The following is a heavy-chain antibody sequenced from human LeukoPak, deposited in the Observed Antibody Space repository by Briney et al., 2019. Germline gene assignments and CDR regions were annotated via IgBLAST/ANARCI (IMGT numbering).Heavy chain of an antibody. J-gene: IGHJ4*02. CDR1: GFTFDDYA. CDR2: ISGDGGST. Sequence: GGSLRLSCAASGFTFDDYAMHWVRQAPGKGLEGVSLISGDGGSTYYADSVKGRFTISRDKRKNSLYLKMDSLRTEDTALYYCAKDGHYYDNSGYSYYFDYWGQGTLVTVSS. CDR3: AKDGHYYDNSGYSYYFDY. D-gene: IGHD3-22*01. V-gene: IGHV3-43*02.